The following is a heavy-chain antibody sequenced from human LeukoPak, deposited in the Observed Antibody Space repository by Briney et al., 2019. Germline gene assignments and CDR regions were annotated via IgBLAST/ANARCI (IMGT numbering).Heavy chain of an antibody. CDR3: AREYDRAVAGTGSLDY. CDR2: ISSGSTYI. D-gene: IGHD6-19*01. V-gene: IGHV3-21*01. J-gene: IGHJ4*02. Sequence: PGGSLRLSCAASGFTFSSYSMNWVRQAPGKGLEWVSSISSGSTYIYYADSVKGRFTISRDNAKNSLDLQMNSLRAEDTAVYYCAREYDRAVAGTGSLDYWGQGTLVTVSS. CDR1: GFTFSSYS.